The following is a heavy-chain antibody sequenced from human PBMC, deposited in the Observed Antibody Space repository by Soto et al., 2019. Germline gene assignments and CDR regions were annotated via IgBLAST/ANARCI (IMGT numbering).Heavy chain of an antibody. D-gene: IGHD4-4*01. CDR3: ARLRYINIYYYSEMYV. CDR2: IYYSGST. CDR1: GGSISSSSYY. V-gene: IGHV4-39*01. J-gene: IGHJ6*04. Sequence: PSETLSLTGTVSGGSISSSSYYWGWIRQPPGKGLEWIGSIYYSGSTYYNPSLKSRVTISVDTSKNQFSLKLSSVTAADTAVYYCARLRYINIYYYSEMYVLGKGTTLTVSS.